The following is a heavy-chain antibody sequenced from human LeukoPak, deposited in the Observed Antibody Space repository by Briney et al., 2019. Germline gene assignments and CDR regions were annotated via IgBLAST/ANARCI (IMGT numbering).Heavy chain of an antibody. D-gene: IGHD5-24*01. V-gene: IGHV1-18*01. CDR3: ARTSPSQRLQLTGGTVDY. J-gene: IGHJ4*02. Sequence: ASVKVSCKASGYTSSSYGISCVRQAPGQGLECMGWISAYNAESQISQKLEGRVTMTTDTSTSTAFMELRSLRSFVTDGAYCARTSPSQRLQLTGGTVDYWGQGTLVTVSS. CDR1: GYTSSSYG. CDR2: ISAYNAES.